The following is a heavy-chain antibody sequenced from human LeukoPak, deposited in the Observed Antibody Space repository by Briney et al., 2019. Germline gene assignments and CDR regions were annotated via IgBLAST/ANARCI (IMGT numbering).Heavy chain of an antibody. CDR3: AKEQYPGYFDF. Sequence: GGSLRLSCTASGFTFSAYGMHWVRQAPGKGLEWVSFIRYDGSYKYYADSVKGRFTISRDNSNNTLYLQLNNVRTEDTATYFCAKEQYPGYFDFWGQGTLVTVSA. CDR2: IRYDGSYK. V-gene: IGHV3-30*02. J-gene: IGHJ4*02. CDR1: GFTFSAYG. D-gene: IGHD1-14*01.